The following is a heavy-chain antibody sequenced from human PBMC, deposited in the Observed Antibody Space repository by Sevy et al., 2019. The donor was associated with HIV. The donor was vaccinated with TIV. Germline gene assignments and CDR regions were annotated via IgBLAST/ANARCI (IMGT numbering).Heavy chain of an antibody. CDR3: ATLDFWSDYPFYGVDV. Sequence: ASVKVSCKVSGYTLSKLPMHWVRQAPGKGLEWMGGFDPEDGETIYAQKFQGRVIMTEDTSSDTVYMELSSLRSEDTAVYYCATLDFWSDYPFYGVDVWGQGTTVTVSS. CDR2: FDPEDGET. J-gene: IGHJ6*02. D-gene: IGHD3-3*01. CDR1: GYTLSKLP. V-gene: IGHV1-24*01.